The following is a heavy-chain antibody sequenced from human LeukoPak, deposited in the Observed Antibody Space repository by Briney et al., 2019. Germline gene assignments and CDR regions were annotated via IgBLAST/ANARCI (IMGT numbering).Heavy chain of an antibody. D-gene: IGHD6-19*01. CDR3: AKDHSSLGGLDY. V-gene: IGHV3-23*01. CDR2: IRGGGGST. J-gene: IGHJ4*02. Sequence: GGSLRLACAASGFSFSSFAMTWVRQAPGKGLEWVSVIRGGGGSTTYADAVKGRFNISRDDSKNTVYLQMNSLRADDTAVYYCAKDHSSLGGLDYWGQGTLVTVSS. CDR1: GFSFSSFA.